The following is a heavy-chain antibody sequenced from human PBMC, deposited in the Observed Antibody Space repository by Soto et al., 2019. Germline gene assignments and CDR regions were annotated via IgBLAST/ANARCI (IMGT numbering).Heavy chain of an antibody. V-gene: IGHV1-69*13. J-gene: IGHJ6*02. CDR3: AVVPADTSGMDV. CDR1: GCTFSSYA. CDR2: IIPIFGTA. D-gene: IGHD2-2*01. Sequence: SVKVSCKASGCTFSSYAISWVRQAPGQGLEWMGGIIPIFGTANYAQKFQGRVTITADESTSTAYMELSSLRSEDTAVYYCAVVPADTSGMDVWGQGMTVAVSS.